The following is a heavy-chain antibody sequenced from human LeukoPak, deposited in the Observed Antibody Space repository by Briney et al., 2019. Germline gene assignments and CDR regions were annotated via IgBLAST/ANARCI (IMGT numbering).Heavy chain of an antibody. D-gene: IGHD2-15*01. CDR3: ARGWSVPGY. CDR1: GFTFSDSH. V-gene: IGHV3-7*01. Sequence: GGSLRLSCAASGFTFSDSHMSWVRQAPGKGLEWVASIQQDGNEKYFVDSVKGRFTNSRDNAKNSLYLQMNSLRAEDTAVYYCARGWSVPGYWGQGTLVTVSS. CDR2: IQQDGNEK. J-gene: IGHJ4*02.